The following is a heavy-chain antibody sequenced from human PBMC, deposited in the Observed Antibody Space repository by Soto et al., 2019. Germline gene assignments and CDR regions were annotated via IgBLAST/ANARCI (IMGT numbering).Heavy chain of an antibody. CDR2: IYYSGYT. CDR3: ARLVPCKLVDS. D-gene: IGHD2-15*01. V-gene: IGHV4-59*12. CDR1: GGSIYSYY. Sequence: SETLSLTCSVSGGSIYSYYWGWIRRPPGKGLEWIGSIYYSGYTYYNPSLKSRVSMSVDTSTSHFSLNVNSVTAADTAVYYCARLVPCKLVDSWGPGTLVTVSS. J-gene: IGHJ4*02.